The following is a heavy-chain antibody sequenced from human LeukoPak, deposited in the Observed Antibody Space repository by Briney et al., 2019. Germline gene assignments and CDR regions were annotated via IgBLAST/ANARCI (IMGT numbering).Heavy chain of an antibody. CDR2: ISGRGGST. V-gene: IGHV3-23*01. D-gene: IGHD3-10*01. CDR3: AKDQLLLWFGELLY. J-gene: IGHJ4*02. Sequence: GGSLRLSCAASGFTFSSYAMSWVRQAPGKGLEWVSAISGRGGSTYYADSVKGRFTISRDNSKNTLYLQMNSLRAEDTAVYYCAKDQLLLWFGELLYWGQGTLVTVSS. CDR1: GFTFSSYA.